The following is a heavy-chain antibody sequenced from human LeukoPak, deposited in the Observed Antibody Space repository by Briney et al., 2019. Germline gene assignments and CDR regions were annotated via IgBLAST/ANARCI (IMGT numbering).Heavy chain of an antibody. D-gene: IGHD5-12*01. V-gene: IGHV4-30-4*07. J-gene: IGHJ4*02. CDR3: ARGEDSGYDC. CDR2: IYYSGST. Sequence: PSQTLSFTCAVSGGSISSGGYSWSWIRQPPGKGLEWIGYIYYSGSTYYNPSLKSRVTISVDTSKNQFSLKLSSVTAADTAVYYCARGEDSGYDCWGQGTLVTVSS. CDR1: GGSISSGGYS.